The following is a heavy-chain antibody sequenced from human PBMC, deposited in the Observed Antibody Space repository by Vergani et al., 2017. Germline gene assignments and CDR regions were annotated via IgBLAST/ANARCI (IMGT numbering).Heavy chain of an antibody. J-gene: IGHJ6*04. D-gene: IGHD3-16*02. CDR1: GFTFSSYW. V-gene: IGHV3-7*01. CDR2: IKQDGSEK. Sequence: EVQLVESGGGLVQPGGSLRLSCAASGFTFSSYWMSWVRQAPGKGLEWVANIKQDGSEKYYVDSVKGRFTISRDNAKNSVFLQMNSLRVDDTAIYYCARDRCRSVTCYTGPYYMDVWGNGTTVIVSS. CDR3: ARDRCRSVTCYTGPYYMDV.